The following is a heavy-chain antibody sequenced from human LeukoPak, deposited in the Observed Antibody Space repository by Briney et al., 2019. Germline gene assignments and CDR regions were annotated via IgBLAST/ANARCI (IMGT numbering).Heavy chain of an antibody. Sequence: GWALRLSCASSGFTFSNAWMSWVRQAPGKGLEWVGRIKSKTDGGTTDYAAPVKGRFTISRDDSENTLFLQMNSLKTEDTAVYYCTTDGLMVRGVMHNDWGQGTLVTVSS. V-gene: IGHV3-15*01. CDR2: IKSKTDGGTT. J-gene: IGHJ4*02. D-gene: IGHD3-10*01. CDR3: TTDGLMVRGVMHND. CDR1: GFTFSNAW.